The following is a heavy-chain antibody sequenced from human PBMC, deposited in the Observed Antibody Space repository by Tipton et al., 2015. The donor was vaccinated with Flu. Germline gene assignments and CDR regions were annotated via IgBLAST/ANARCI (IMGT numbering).Heavy chain of an antibody. CDR3: ARDSRIWFGAYYYYYYGMDV. V-gene: IGHV4-39*07. CDR1: GGSISSSSYY. Sequence: PGLVKPSETLSLTCTVSGGSISSSSYYWGWIRQPPGKGLEWIGSIEYSGSTYYNQSLKSRVSITVDTSKNQFSLKLSSVTAADTAVYYCARDSRIWFGAYYYYYYGMDVWGQGTTVTVPS. CDR2: IEYSGST. J-gene: IGHJ6*02. D-gene: IGHD3-10*01.